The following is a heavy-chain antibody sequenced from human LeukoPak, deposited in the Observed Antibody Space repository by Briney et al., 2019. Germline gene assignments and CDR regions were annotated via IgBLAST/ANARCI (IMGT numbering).Heavy chain of an antibody. CDR2: IYYSGST. V-gene: IGHV4-39*01. D-gene: IGHD3-22*01. Sequence: SETLSLTCTVSGGSISSSSYYWGWIRQPPGKGLEWIGSIYYSGSTYYNPSLKSRVTISVDTSKNQFSLKLSSVTAADTAVYYCARIKYDSRSPGAFDIWGQGTMVTVSS. J-gene: IGHJ3*02. CDR1: GGSISSSSYY. CDR3: ARIKYDSRSPGAFDI.